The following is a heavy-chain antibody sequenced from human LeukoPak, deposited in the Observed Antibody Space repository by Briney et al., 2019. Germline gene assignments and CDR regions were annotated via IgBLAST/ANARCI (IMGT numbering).Heavy chain of an antibody. V-gene: IGHV1-18*01. J-gene: IGHJ6*02. CDR2: ISAYNGNT. D-gene: IGHD6-13*01. CDR3: AREYSSSWQYYYYYGMDV. CDR1: GYTFTSYG. Sequence: ASVKVSCKASGYTFTSYGISWVRQAPGQGLEWMGWISAYNGNTNYAQKLQGRVTMTTDTSTSTAYMELRSLRSDDTAGYYCAREYSSSWQYYYYYGMDVWGQGTTVTVSS.